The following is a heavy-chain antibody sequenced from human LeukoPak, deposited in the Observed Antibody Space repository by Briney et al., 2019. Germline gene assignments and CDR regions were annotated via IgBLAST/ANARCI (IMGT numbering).Heavy chain of an antibody. CDR1: GFTFSSYG. Sequence: GGSLRLSCAASGFTFSSYGMHWVRQAPGKGLEWVAVIWYDGSNKYYADSVKGRFTISRDNSKNTLYLQMNSLRAEDTAVYYCAREWVGSYGLDYWGQGALVTASS. V-gene: IGHV3-33*01. D-gene: IGHD5-18*01. CDR3: AREWVGSYGLDY. J-gene: IGHJ4*02. CDR2: IWYDGSNK.